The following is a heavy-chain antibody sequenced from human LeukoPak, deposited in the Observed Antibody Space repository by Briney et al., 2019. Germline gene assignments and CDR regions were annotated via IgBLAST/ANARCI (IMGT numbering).Heavy chain of an antibody. CDR1: GFTFSTYG. V-gene: IGHV3-33*07. J-gene: IGHJ5*02. CDR3: ARDAGYSGYDQKDNWFDP. D-gene: IGHD5-12*01. CDR2: VWYDGNKK. Sequence: PGRSLRLSCAASGFTFSTYGMYWVRQAPGKGLEWVAVVWYDGNKKYYADSVKGRFTISRDNSKNTLYLQMNSLRAEDTAVYYCARDAGYSGYDQKDNWFDPWGQGTLVTVSS.